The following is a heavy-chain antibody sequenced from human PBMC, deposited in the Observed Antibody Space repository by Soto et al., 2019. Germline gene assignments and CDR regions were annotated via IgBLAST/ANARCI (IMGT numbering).Heavy chain of an antibody. CDR3: AREVSSSSGYFDY. CDR1: GGSISRGGYY. Sequence: SETLSLTWTVSGGSISRGGYYWIWIRQHPGKGLEWIGYIYYSGSTYYNPSLKSRVTISVDTSKNQFSLKLSSVTAADTAVYYCAREVSSSSGYFDYWGQGTLVTVSS. V-gene: IGHV4-31*02. D-gene: IGHD6-6*01. CDR2: IYYSGST. J-gene: IGHJ4*02.